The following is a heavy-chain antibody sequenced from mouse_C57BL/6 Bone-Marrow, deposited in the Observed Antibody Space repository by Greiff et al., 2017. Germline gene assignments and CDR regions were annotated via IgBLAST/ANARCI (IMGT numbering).Heavy chain of an antibody. CDR1: GFNIKDDY. Sequence: EVQLQQSGAELVRPGASVKLSCTASGFNIKDDYMHWVKQRPEQGLEWIGWIDPENGDTEYASKFQGKATITADTSSNTAYLQLSSLTSEDTAVYYCTEPVFDYWGQGTTLTVSS. CDR2: IDPENGDT. V-gene: IGHV14-4*01. CDR3: TEPVFDY. J-gene: IGHJ2*01.